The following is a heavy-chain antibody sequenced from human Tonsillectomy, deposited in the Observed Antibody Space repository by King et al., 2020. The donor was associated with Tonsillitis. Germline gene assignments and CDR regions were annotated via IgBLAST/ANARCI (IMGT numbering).Heavy chain of an antibody. D-gene: IGHD2-15*01. V-gene: IGHV4-31*03. CDR3: AREKGAALTFDY. J-gene: IGHJ4*02. Sequence: PLQESGPGLVKPSQTLSLTCTVSGGSISSGGNYWSWIRQHPGKGLEWIGYIYYSGTTYFNPSLKSRVTISVDTSKNQFSLKLSSVTAADTAVYYCAREKGAALTFDYWGQGTLVTVSS. CDR2: IYYSGTT. CDR1: GGSISSGGNY.